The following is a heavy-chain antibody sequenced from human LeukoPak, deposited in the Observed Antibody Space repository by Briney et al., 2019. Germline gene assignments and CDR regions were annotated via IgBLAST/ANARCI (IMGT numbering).Heavy chain of an antibody. CDR1: GGSISSYY. CDR2: IYYSGST. D-gene: IGHD3-3*01. Sequence: SETLSLTCTVSGGSISSYYWSWIRQPPGKGLEWIGYIYYSGSTNSNPSLKSRVTISVDTSKNQFSLKLSSVTAADTAVYYCARRARSGYSWFDPWGQGTLVTVSS. J-gene: IGHJ5*02. CDR3: ARRARSGYSWFDP. V-gene: IGHV4-59*08.